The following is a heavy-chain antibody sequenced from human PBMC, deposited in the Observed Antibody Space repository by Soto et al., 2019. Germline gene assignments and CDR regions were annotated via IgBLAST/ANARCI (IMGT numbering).Heavy chain of an antibody. V-gene: IGHV2-5*02. CDR1: GFSLSTSGVG. CDR3: AHSRVGYFDWLVWFDP. CDR2: IYWDDDK. J-gene: IGHJ5*02. D-gene: IGHD3-9*01. Sequence: SGPTLVNPTQTLTLTCTFSGFSLSTSGVGVGWIRQPPGKALEWLALIYWDDDKRYSPSLKSRLTITKDTSKNQVVLTMTNMDPVDTATYYCAHSRVGYFDWLVWFDPWGQGTLVTVSS.